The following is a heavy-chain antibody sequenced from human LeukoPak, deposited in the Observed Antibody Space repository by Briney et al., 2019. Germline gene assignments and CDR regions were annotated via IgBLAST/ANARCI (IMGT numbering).Heavy chain of an antibody. CDR2: INWNGGST. J-gene: IGHJ4*02. V-gene: IGHV3-20*04. Sequence: GGSLRLSCTASGFTFDDYGMSWVRQAPGKGLEWVSGINWNGGSTGYTDSVKGRFTISRDNAKNSMYLQMNSLRVEDTAVYYCARDRITGTTGDYWGQGTLVTVSS. CDR1: GFTFDDYG. D-gene: IGHD1-20*01. CDR3: ARDRITGTTGDY.